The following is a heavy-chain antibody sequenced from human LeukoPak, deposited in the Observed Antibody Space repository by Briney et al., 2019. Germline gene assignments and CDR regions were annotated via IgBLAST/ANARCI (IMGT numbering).Heavy chain of an antibody. CDR2: ISSSSSYI. CDR3: ARDCSSSTYDY. J-gene: IGHJ4*02. Sequence: PSETLSLTCTVSGGSISSSSYYWGWIRQPPGKGLEWVSSISSSSSYIYYADSVKGRFTISRDNAKNSLYLQMNSLRAEDTAVYYCARDCSSSTYDYWGQGTLVTVSS. D-gene: IGHD6-6*01. CDR1: GGSISSSS. V-gene: IGHV3-21*01.